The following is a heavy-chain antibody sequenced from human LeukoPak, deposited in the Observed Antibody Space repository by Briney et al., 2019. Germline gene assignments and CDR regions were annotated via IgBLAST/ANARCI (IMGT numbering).Heavy chain of an antibody. CDR3: ARSYYDSSGYYYGDGAFDI. CDR2: ISDSGGYT. V-gene: IGHV3-23*01. J-gene: IGHJ3*02. CDR1: GLTFRTYA. D-gene: IGHD3-22*01. Sequence: PGGSLRLSCAASGLTFRTYAMSWVRQAPGKGLEWVSSISDSGGYTFYADSVKGRFTISRDNSKNTVYLQMNSLRAEDTALYYCARSYYDSSGYYYGDGAFDIWGQGTMVTVSS.